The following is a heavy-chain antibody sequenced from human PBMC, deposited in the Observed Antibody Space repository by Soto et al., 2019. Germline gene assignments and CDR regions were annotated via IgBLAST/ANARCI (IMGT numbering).Heavy chain of an antibody. D-gene: IGHD1-26*01. Sequence: GESLKISCKGSGDSFTSYWSGWVRQMPGKGLEWMGIIYPGDSDTRYSPSFQGQVTISADKSISTAYLQWSSLKASDTAMYYCARLPVYSGSYPPDYWGQGTLVTVSS. V-gene: IGHV5-51*01. CDR3: ARLPVYSGSYPPDY. CDR2: IYPGDSDT. CDR1: GDSFTSYW. J-gene: IGHJ4*02.